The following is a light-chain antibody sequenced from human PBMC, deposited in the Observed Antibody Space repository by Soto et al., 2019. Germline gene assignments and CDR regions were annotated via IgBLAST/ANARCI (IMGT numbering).Light chain of an antibody. CDR3: AACDDSLNGVV. J-gene: IGLJ2*01. CDR2: SNN. CDR1: SSNIGSNT. V-gene: IGLV1-44*01. Sequence: QSVLTQPPSASGTPGQRVTISCSGSSSNIGSNTVNWYQQLPGTAPKLLIYSNNQRPSGVPDRFSGSKSGTSASLAISGLQSEHEADYYCAACDDSLNGVVFGGGTKLTVL.